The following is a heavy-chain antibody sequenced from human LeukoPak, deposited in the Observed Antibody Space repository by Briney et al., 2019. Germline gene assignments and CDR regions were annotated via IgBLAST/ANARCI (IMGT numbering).Heavy chain of an antibody. D-gene: IGHD4/OR15-4a*01. Sequence: GGSLRLSCAASGFTFSSYGMHWVRQAPGKGLDWVAVISYDGSNKYYADSVKGRFTISRDNSKNTLYLQMNSLRAEDTAVYYCAKYRDLTDAFDIWGQGTMVTVSS. CDR1: GFTFSSYG. CDR2: ISYDGSNK. CDR3: AKYRDLTDAFDI. J-gene: IGHJ3*02. V-gene: IGHV3-30*18.